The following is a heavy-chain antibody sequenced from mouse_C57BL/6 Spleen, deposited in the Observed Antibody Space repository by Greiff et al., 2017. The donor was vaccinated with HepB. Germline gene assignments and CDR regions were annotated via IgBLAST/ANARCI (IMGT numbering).Heavy chain of an antibody. V-gene: IGHV1-53*01. CDR2: INPSNGGT. J-gene: IGHJ1*03. D-gene: IGHD2-4*01. CDR3: ARGRAIYYDYVDYWYFDV. Sequence: QVQLQQPGTELVKPGASVKLSCKASGYTFTSYWMHWVKQRPGQGLEWIGNINPSNGGTNYNEKFKSKATLTVDKSSSTAYMQLSSLTSEDSAVYYCARGRAIYYDYVDYWYFDVWGTGTTVTVSS. CDR1: GYTFTSYW.